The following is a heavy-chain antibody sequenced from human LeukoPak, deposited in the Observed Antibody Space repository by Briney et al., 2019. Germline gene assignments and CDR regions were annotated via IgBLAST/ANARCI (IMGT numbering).Heavy chain of an antibody. CDR1: GDSVSSNSAA. J-gene: IGHJ6*03. CDR3: ARGSISGYSGNPSRIYYMDV. Sequence: SQTLSLTCAISGDSVSSNSAAWNWIRQSPSRGLEWLGRTYYRSKWYNDYAVSVKSRITINPDTSKNQFSLQLNSVTPEDTAVYYCARGSISGYSGNPSRIYYMDVWGKGTTVTISS. CDR2: TYYRSKWYN. D-gene: IGHD5-12*01. V-gene: IGHV6-1*01.